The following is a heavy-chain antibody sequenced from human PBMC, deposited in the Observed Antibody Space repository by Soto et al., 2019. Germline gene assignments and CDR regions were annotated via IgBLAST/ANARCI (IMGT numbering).Heavy chain of an antibody. CDR2: INPSGGST. CDR3: ASRLYSSGYYGFLDH. V-gene: IGHV1-46*03. D-gene: IGHD3-22*01. Sequence: QVQLMQSGAEVKQPGASVKVSCKASGYTLTSYYIHWVRQAPGQGLEWMGIINPSGGSTSYTQRFQGRVTMATDTSTRTVYMELSSLRSEDTAVYYCASRLYSSGYYGFLDHWGQGTLVTVSS. CDR1: GYTLTSYY. J-gene: IGHJ4*02.